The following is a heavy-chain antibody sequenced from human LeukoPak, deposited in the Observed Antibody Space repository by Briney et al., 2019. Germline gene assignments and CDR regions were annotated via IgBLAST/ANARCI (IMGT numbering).Heavy chain of an antibody. V-gene: IGHV3-30*04. J-gene: IGHJ4*02. CDR3: ARDPYTLLAVGGLFDY. D-gene: IGHD6-19*01. Sequence: GGSLRLSCAASGVTFSSYAMHWVRQAPGKGREWVSVISYDGSNKYYADSVKGRFTISRDNSKNTLYLQINSLRAEDTALYYCARDPYTLLAVGGLFDYWGQGTLVTVSS. CDR1: GVTFSSYA. CDR2: ISYDGSNK.